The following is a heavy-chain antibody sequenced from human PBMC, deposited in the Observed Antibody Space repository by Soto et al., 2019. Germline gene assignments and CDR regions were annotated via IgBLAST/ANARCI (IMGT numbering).Heavy chain of an antibody. CDR3: LRARLITMVRGVTTPTYYFDY. CDR1: GGSISSSSYY. CDR2: IYYSGST. V-gene: IGHV4-39*01. Sequence: SETLSLTCTVSGGSISSSSYYWGWIRQPPGKGLEWIGSIYYSGSTYYNPSLKSRVTISVDTSKNQFSLKLSSVTAADTAVYHCLRARLITMVRGVTTPTYYFDYSGQGTLVTVSS. D-gene: IGHD3-10*01. J-gene: IGHJ4*02.